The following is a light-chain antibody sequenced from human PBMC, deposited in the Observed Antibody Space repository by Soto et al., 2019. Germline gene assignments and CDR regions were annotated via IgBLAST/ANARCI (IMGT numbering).Light chain of an antibody. Sequence: QSVLTQPASVSGSPGQSITISCTGASSDVGDYTYFSWYQQVPGKAPKLMIYEGRNRPSGVSNRFSGSKSGTTASLTISGLQAEDEADYYCTSYTRTNPPVLGTGTKVTVL. CDR1: SSDVGDYTY. CDR2: EGR. J-gene: IGLJ1*01. V-gene: IGLV2-14*01. CDR3: TSYTRTNPPV.